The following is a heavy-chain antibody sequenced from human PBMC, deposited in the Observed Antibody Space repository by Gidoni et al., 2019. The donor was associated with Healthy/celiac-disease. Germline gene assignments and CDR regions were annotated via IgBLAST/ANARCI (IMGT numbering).Heavy chain of an antibody. V-gene: IGHV4-30-4*01. CDR3: ARDFKTYYYDSSGFGWFDP. CDR1: GCPISSGDYY. J-gene: IGHJ5*02. Sequence: QVQLQESGPGLVKPSQTLSLTCTFSGCPISSGDYYWSWIRQPPGKGLEWIGYIYYSGSTYYNPSLKSRVTISVDTSKNQFSLKLSSVTAADTAVYYCARDFKTYYYDSSGFGWFDPWGQGTLVTVSS. CDR2: IYYSGST. D-gene: IGHD3-22*01.